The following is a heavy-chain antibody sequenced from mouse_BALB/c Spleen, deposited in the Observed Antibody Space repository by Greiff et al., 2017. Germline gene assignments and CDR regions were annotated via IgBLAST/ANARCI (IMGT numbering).Heavy chain of an antibody. J-gene: IGHJ4*01. Sequence: QVQLQQSGAELVKPGASVKLSCKASGYTFTSYYMYWVKQRPGQGLEWIGEINPSNGGTNFNEKFKSKATLTVDKSSSTAYMQLSSLTSEDSAVYYWTRRLYYSTRYAMDYWGQGTSVTVSS. D-gene: IGHD2-1*01. V-gene: IGHV1S81*02. CDR3: TRRLYYSTRYAMDY. CDR1: GYTFTSYY. CDR2: INPSNGGT.